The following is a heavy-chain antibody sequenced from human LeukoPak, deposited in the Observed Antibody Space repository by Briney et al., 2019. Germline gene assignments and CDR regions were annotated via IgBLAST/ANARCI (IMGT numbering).Heavy chain of an antibody. J-gene: IGHJ5*02. CDR3: ARHLNYGDYDNWFDP. Sequence: GASVKVSCKASGGTFSSYAINWVRQAPGQGLEWMGRIIPILGIANYAQKFQGRVTITADKSTSTAYMELSSLRSEDTAVYYCARHLNYGDYDNWFDPWGQGTLVTVSS. CDR2: IIPILGIA. CDR1: GGTFSSYA. D-gene: IGHD4-17*01. V-gene: IGHV1-69*04.